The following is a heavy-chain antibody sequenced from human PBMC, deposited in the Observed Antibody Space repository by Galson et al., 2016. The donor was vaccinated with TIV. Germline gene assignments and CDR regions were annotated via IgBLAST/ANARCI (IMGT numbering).Heavy chain of an antibody. CDR1: GFSLSTSGVG. V-gene: IGHV2-70*04. CDR3: ARHCSGGGCFGY. Sequence: PALVKPTQTLTLTCTFSGFSLSTSGVGVGWIRQPPGKSLEWLARIDWDDDKFYTTSLKTRLTISKDTSENRVVLTMTNMDPVDTATYFCARHCSGGGCFGYWGQGTLVTVSS. CDR2: IDWDDDK. J-gene: IGHJ4*02. D-gene: IGHD2-15*01.